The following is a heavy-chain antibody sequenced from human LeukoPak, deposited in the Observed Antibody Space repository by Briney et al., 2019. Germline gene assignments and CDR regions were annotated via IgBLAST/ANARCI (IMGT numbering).Heavy chain of an antibody. V-gene: IGHV3-53*04. D-gene: IGHD4-17*01. CDR1: GFTVSSSY. J-gene: IGHJ4*02. CDR3: ARVGYGDYHFDY. CDR2: IYSCGST. Sequence: GGSLRLSCAASGFTVSSSYMSWLRESPGKGLEGVSVIYSCGSTYYAGSVKGRFTNSRHNSKNTLYLQLNSLRAQDTAVYYCARVGYGDYHFDYWGQGTLVTVSS.